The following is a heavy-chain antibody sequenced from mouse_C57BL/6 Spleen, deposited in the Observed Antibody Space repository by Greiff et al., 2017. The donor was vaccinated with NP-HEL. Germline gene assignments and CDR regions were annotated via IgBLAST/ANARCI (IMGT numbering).Heavy chain of an antibody. CDR3: ARRDYDYDYFDY. CDR1: GYTFTDYN. J-gene: IGHJ2*01. D-gene: IGHD2-4*01. V-gene: IGHV1-18*01. CDR2: INPNNGGT. Sequence: EVKLMESGPELVKPGASVKIPCKASGYTFTDYNMDWVKQSHGKSLEWIGDINPNNGGTIYNQKFKGKATLTVDKSSSTAYMELRSLTSEDTAVYYCARRDYDYDYFDYWGQGTTLTVSS.